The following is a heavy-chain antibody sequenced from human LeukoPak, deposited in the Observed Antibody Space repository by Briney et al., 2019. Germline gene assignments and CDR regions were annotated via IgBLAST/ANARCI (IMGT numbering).Heavy chain of an antibody. D-gene: IGHD3-22*01. V-gene: IGHV4-39*07. CDR2: IYYSGST. CDR3: ARDAPYYYDSSDRSFDI. J-gene: IGHJ3*02. Sequence: SETLSLTCTVSGGSISSSSYYWGWIRQPPGKGLEWIGSIYYSGSTYYNPSLKSRVTISVDTSKNQFSLKLSSVTAADTAVYYCARDAPYYYDSSDRSFDIWGQGTMVTVSS. CDR1: GGSISSSSYY.